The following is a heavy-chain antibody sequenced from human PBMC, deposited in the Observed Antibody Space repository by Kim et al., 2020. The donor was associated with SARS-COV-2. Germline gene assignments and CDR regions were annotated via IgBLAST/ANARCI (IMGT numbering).Heavy chain of an antibody. Sequence: EKGRFTISRDKSKNTLYLQMNSLGAESTAVYYCAKDGGYSSGWYWRRFDYWGQGTLVTVSS. V-gene: IGHV3-30*02. CDR3: AKDGGYSSGWYWRRFDY. D-gene: IGHD6-19*01. J-gene: IGHJ4*02.